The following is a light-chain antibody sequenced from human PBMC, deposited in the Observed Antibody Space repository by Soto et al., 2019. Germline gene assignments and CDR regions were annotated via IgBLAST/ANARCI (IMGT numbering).Light chain of an antibody. CDR2: DVS. J-gene: IGLJ2*01. CDR1: SSDVGGYNY. V-gene: IGLV2-14*03. CDR3: TSYTSSSTDVV. Sequence: QSALTQPASVSGSPGQSITISCTGTSSDVGGYNYVSWYQQYPGKAPKLMIYDVSNRPSGVSDRFSGSKSGNTASLTISGLQAEDEAEYYCTSYTSSSTDVVFGGGTKLTV.